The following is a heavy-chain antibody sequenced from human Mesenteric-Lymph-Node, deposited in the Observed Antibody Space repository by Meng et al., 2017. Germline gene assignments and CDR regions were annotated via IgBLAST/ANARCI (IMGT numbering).Heavy chain of an antibody. CDR2: ISSSGSTI. CDR3: ARDYYYDSSGYYLDFDY. V-gene: IGHV3-48*03. CDR1: GFTFRRYW. J-gene: IGHJ4*02. Sequence: GESLKISCAVSGFTFRRYWMTWVRQAPGKGLEWVSYISSSGSTIYYADSVKGRFTISRDNAKNSLYLQMNSLRAEDTAVYYCARDYYYDSSGYYLDFDYWGQGTLVTVSS. D-gene: IGHD3-22*01.